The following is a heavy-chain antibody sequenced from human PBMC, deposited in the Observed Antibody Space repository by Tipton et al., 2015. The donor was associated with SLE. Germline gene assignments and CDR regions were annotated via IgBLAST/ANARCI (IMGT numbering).Heavy chain of an antibody. CDR1: GGSISSHY. CDR3: ARLRGSNSLDY. Sequence: LRLSCTVSGGSISSHYWSWIRQPPGKGLEWIGYIYYSGSTNYNPSLKSRVTISVDTSKNQFPLRLSSVTAADTAVYYCARLRGSNSLDYWGQGTLVTVSS. D-gene: IGHD1-26*01. V-gene: IGHV4-59*11. CDR2: IYYSGST. J-gene: IGHJ4*02.